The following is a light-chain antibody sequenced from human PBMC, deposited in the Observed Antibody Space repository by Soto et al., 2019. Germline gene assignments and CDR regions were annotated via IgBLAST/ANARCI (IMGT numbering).Light chain of an antibody. J-gene: IGLJ3*02. CDR3: SSHTRSNTWV. CDR1: SSDVGGYDY. V-gene: IGLV2-14*01. CDR2: EVY. Sequence: QSALTQPASVSGSPGQSIAISCTGTSSDVGGYDYVSWYQQHPGKAPKLMIYEVYKRPSGVSNRFSGSKTGNTASLTISGLQAEDDADYYCSSHTRSNTWVFGGGTKVTVL.